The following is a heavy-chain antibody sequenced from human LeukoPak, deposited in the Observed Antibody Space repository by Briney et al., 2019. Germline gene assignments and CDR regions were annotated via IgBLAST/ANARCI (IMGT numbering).Heavy chain of an antibody. CDR2: INPNTGVK. J-gene: IGHJ3*02. CDR3: AREASNAFDT. V-gene: IGHV1-2*02. Sequence: GASVKVPCKASGYTFTGYYMHWVRQTPGQGLEWMGWINPNTGVKKYTQNFQGRVTMTRDTSISTAYMELSGLRSDDTAVYYCAREASNAFDTWGQGTMVTVS. CDR1: GYTFTGYY.